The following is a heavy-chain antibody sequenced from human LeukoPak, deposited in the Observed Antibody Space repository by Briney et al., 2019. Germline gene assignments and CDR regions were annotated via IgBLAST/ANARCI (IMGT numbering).Heavy chain of an antibody. J-gene: IGHJ3*02. D-gene: IGHD3-22*01. CDR1: GGSISSYY. CDR2: IYYSGST. V-gene: IGHV4-59*01. Sequence: SGTLSLTCTVSGGSISSYYWSWIRQPPGKGLEWIGYIYYSGSTNYNPSLKSRVTISVDTSKNQFSLKLSSVTAADTAVYYCARARSSDYYDSSDDAFDIWGQGTMVTVSS. CDR3: ARARSSDYYDSSDDAFDI.